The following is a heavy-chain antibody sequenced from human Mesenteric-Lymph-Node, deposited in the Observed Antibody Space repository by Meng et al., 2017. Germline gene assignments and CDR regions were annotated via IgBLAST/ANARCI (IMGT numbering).Heavy chain of an antibody. J-gene: IGHJ4*02. CDR2: IHHSGSA. D-gene: IGHD2-21*01. CDR3: ASFDHIPRRNYFDY. CDR1: GGSISSGGYY. Sequence: QGQLPESGPGLVKPSQTLSLTCTVSGGSISSGGYYWSWIRQHPGKGLERIRYIHHSGSAYYNPSLKSRVSISVDTSKNQFSLNLNSMTAADTAVYYCASFDHIPRRNYFDYWGQGTLVTVSS. V-gene: IGHV4-30-4*08.